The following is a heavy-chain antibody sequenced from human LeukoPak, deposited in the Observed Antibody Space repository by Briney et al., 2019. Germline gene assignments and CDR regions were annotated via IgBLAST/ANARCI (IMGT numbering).Heavy chain of an antibody. CDR2: IYTSGST. V-gene: IGHV4-61*02. Sequence: PSETLSLTCTVSGGSISSGSYYWSWIRQPAGKGLEWIGRIYTSGSTNYNPSLKSRVTISVDTSKNQFSLKLSSVTAADTAVYYCARRVPGYDSSGPEDAFDIWGQGTMVTVSS. D-gene: IGHD3-22*01. CDR3: ARRVPGYDSSGPEDAFDI. CDR1: GGSISSGSYY. J-gene: IGHJ3*02.